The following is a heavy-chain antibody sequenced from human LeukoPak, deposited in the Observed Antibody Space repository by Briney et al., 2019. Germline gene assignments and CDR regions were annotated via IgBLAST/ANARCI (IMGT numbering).Heavy chain of an antibody. CDR3: ARESESSGWYDY. D-gene: IGHD6-19*01. CDR1: GFMFHDYV. J-gene: IGHJ4*02. V-gene: IGHV3-43*02. CDR2: ISGDGGST. Sequence: PGGSLGLSCAAPGFMFHDYVIHWVRQAPGKGLEWVSLISGDGGSTFYADSVKGRFTISRDNSKNSLYLQMNSLRSDDTALYYCARESESSGWYDYWGQGTLVTVSS.